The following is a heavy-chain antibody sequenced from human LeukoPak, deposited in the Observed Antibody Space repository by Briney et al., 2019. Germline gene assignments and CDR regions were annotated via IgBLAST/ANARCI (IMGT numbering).Heavy chain of an antibody. D-gene: IGHD3-22*01. V-gene: IGHV3-23*01. J-gene: IGHJ4*02. CDR1: GFTFSSYA. Sequence: GGSLGLSCAASGFTFSSYAMSWVRQAPGKGLEWVSAISGSGGSTYYADSVKGRFTISRDNSKNTLYLQMNSLRAEDTAVYYCAKRRAAYYYDSSGTDYWGLGTLVTVSS. CDR2: ISGSGGST. CDR3: AKRRAAYYYDSSGTDY.